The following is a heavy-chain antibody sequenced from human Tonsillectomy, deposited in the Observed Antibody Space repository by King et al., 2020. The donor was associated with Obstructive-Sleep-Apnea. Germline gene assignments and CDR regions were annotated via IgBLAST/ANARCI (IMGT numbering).Heavy chain of an antibody. J-gene: IGHJ4*02. CDR1: GGSISSSHW. D-gene: IGHD6-19*01. CDR3: AREAISGWDSFDN. V-gene: IGHV4-4*02. CDR2: IYSGRT. Sequence: QLQESGPGLVRPSGTLSLTCAVSGGSISSSHWWSWVRQPPGKGLGGIGEIYSGRTNYNPSLQTRVTITADMSNTQSSLKLTSVTAADTAVCYCAREAISGWDSFDNWGQGALVTVSP.